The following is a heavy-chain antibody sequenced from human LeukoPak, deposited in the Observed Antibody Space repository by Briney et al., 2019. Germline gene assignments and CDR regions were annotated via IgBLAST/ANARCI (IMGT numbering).Heavy chain of an antibody. Sequence: SETLSLTCTVSGGSISSHYWCWIRQPPGKGLEWIGYIYYSGSTNYNPSLKSRVTISVDTSKNQFSLKLSSVTAADTAVYYCARTRYTYYDFWSGYSNDAFDIWGQGTMVTVSS. V-gene: IGHV4-59*11. CDR2: IYYSGST. D-gene: IGHD3-3*01. J-gene: IGHJ3*02. CDR3: ARTRYTYYDFWSGYSNDAFDI. CDR1: GGSISSHY.